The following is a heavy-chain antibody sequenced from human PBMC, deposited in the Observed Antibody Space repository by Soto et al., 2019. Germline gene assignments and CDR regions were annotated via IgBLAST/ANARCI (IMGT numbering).Heavy chain of an antibody. D-gene: IGHD4-17*01. CDR3: AKGYGDWMGLTHRLDP. CDR2: ISGSGGST. J-gene: IGHJ5*02. V-gene: IGHV3-23*01. CDR1: GFTFSSYA. Sequence: GGSLRLSCAASGFTFSSYAMSWVRQAPGKGLEWVSAISGSGGSTYYADSVKGRFTISRDNSKNTLYLQMNSLRAEDTAVYYCAKGYGDWMGLTHRLDPWGQGTLVTVSS.